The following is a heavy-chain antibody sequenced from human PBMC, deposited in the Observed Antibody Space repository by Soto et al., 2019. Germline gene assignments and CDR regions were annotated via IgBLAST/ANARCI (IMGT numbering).Heavy chain of an antibody. D-gene: IGHD3-22*01. V-gene: IGHV3-30*03. CDR2: ISYDGSNK. J-gene: IGHJ4*02. CDR3: RLITMIVVVTDHFDY. Sequence: QVQLVESGGGVVQPGRSLRLSCAASGFTCSSYGMHWVRQAPGKGLEWVAVISYDGSNKYYADSVKGRFTISRDNSKNTLYLQMNSLRAEDTAVYYCRLITMIVVVTDHFDYWGQGTLVTVSS. CDR1: GFTCSSYG.